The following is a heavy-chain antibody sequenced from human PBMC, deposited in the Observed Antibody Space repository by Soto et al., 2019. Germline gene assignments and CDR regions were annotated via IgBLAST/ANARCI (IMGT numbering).Heavy chain of an antibody. CDR2: IKQDGSEK. D-gene: IGHD3-10*01. CDR1: GFTFSSYW. V-gene: IGHV3-7*01. J-gene: IGHJ6*02. Sequence: EVQLVESGGGLVQPGGSLRLSCAASGFTFSSYWMSWVRQAPGKGLEWVANIKQDGSEKYYVDSVKGRFTISRDNATNSLYLQMNSLRAEDTAVYYCARDGSGSYYNYYYGMDVWGQGTTVTVSS. CDR3: ARDGSGSYYNYYYGMDV.